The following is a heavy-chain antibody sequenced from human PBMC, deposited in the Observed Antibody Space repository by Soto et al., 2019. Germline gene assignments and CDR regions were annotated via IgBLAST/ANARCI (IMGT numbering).Heavy chain of an antibody. Sequence: SETLSLTCTVSGGSLSDSFWNWIRQPPGKGLEWIGEIHHSGISNYNPSLKSRVTMSVDTSKNQFSLKLSSVTAADTAVYYCARQSSGWYGNDYWGQGTLVTVSS. CDR1: GGSLSDSF. V-gene: IGHV4-34*01. J-gene: IGHJ4*02. CDR3: ARQSSGWYGNDY. D-gene: IGHD6-19*01. CDR2: IHHSGIS.